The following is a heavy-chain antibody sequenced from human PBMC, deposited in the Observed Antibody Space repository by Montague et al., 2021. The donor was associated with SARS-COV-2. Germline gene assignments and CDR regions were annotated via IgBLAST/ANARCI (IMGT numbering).Heavy chain of an antibody. D-gene: IGHD2-21*02. CDR2: INHSGST. CDR3: ASLGSPAYCGGDCYLRDYGTDV. V-gene: IGHV4-34*01. CDR1: GGSFSNYY. Sequence: SETLSLTCAVYGGSFSNYYWTWIRQPPGKGLEWIGEINHSGSTNYNPSLKSRVTISVDTSKNQFSLKINSVTAADTAVYFCASLGSPAYCGGDCYLRDYGTDVWGQGTRVTVSS. J-gene: IGHJ6*02.